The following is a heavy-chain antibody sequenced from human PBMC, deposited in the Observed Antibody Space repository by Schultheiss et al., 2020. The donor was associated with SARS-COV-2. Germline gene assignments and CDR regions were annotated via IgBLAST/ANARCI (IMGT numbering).Heavy chain of an antibody. CDR3: ARAGYSSSNWFDP. V-gene: IGHV4-4*02. J-gene: IGHJ5*02. CDR1: GGSISSSNW. D-gene: IGHD6-6*01. CDR2: IYHSGST. Sequence: SETLSLTCAVSGGSISSSNWWSWVRQPPGKGLEWLGEIYHSGSTNYNPSLKSRVTISVDKSKNQFSLKLSSVTAADTAVYYCARAGYSSSNWFDPWGQGTLVTVSS.